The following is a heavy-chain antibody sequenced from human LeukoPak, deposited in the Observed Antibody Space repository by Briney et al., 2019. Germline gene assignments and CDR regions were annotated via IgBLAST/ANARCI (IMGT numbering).Heavy chain of an antibody. J-gene: IGHJ4*02. CDR1: GFTFNSFG. V-gene: IGHV3-30*19. CDR2: ISYDGSNK. CDR3: ARGFYGDYSSFDY. Sequence: GGSLRLSCAASGFTFNSFGMHWVRQAPGKGLEWVAVISYDGSNKYYADSVKGRFTISRDNSKNTLYLQMNSLRAEDTAVYYCARGFYGDYSSFDYWGQGTLVTVSS. D-gene: IGHD4-17*01.